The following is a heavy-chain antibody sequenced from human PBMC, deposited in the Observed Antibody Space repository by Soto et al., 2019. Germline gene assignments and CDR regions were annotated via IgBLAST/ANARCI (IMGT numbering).Heavy chain of an antibody. CDR3: AKDRSPIFGPPAFDY. CDR1: GFTFSSYA. CDR2: LSGSGGST. J-gene: IGHJ4*02. D-gene: IGHD3-3*01. V-gene: IGHV3-23*01. Sequence: EVQLLESGGGLVQPGGSLRLSCAASGFTFSSYAMSWVRQAPGKGLEWVSALSGSGGSTYYADSVKGRFTISRDNSKNTLYLQMNSLRAEDTAVYYCAKDRSPIFGPPAFDYWCQGTLVTVSS.